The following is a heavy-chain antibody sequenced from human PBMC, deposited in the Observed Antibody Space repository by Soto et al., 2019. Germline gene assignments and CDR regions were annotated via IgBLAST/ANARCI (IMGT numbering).Heavy chain of an antibody. J-gene: IGHJ4*02. CDR1: GGTFSSYA. CDR2: IIPIFGTA. CDR3: ACWGPTIFGTYYFDY. D-gene: IGHD3-3*01. V-gene: IGHV1-69*06. Sequence: SVKVSCKASGGTFSSYAISWVRQAPGQGLEWMGGIIPIFGTANYAQKFQGRVTITADKSTSTAYMELSSLRSEDTAVYYCACWGPTIFGTYYFDYWGQGTLVTPSS.